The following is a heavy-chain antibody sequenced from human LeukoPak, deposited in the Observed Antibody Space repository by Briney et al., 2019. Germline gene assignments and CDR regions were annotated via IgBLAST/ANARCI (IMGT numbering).Heavy chain of an antibody. D-gene: IGHD5-18*01. CDR3: TRGPIQLCLYYGMDV. V-gene: IGHV3-49*04. CDR2: IRSKAYGGTT. J-gene: IGHJ6*02. CDR1: RFTFGDHA. Sequence: PGGSLRLSCTASRFTFGDHAMSWVRQAPGKGLEWVGFIRSKAYGGTTEYAASVKGRFTISRDDSKSIAYLQMNSLKTEDTAVYYCTRGPIQLCLYYGMDVWGQGTTVIVSS.